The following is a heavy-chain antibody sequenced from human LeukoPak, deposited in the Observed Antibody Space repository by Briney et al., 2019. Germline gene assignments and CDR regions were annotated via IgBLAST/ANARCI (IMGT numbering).Heavy chain of an antibody. V-gene: IGHV3-23*01. CDR2: ISGSGGST. D-gene: IGHD3-16*01. Sequence: HSGGSLRLSCAASGFTFSSYAMSWVRQAPGKGLEWVSAISGSGGSTYYADSVKGRFTISRDNSRDTLYLQMNSLRAEDTAVYYCAEGYYDYVWGSYYFDYWGRGTLVTVSS. J-gene: IGHJ4*02. CDR1: GFTFSSYA. CDR3: AEGYYDYVWGSYYFDY.